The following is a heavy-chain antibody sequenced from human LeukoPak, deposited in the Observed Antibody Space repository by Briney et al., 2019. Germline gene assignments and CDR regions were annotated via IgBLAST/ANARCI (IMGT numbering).Heavy chain of an antibody. V-gene: IGHV4-34*01. Sequence: PSETLSLTCGVHGEFFSGYYWSWIRQPPGKGLEWIGDINHSATTKYNPSLKSRVTISIDTSKNQFSLKLSSVTAADTAVNYCAREREYFDYWGQGTLVTVSS. J-gene: IGHJ4*02. CDR3: AREREYFDY. CDR1: GEFFSGYY. CDR2: INHSATT.